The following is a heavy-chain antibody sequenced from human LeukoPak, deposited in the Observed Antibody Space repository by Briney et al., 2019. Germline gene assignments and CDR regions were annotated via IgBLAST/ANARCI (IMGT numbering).Heavy chain of an antibody. Sequence: GGSLRFSCAASGFTFDEYAMHWARQAPGKGLEWVSHISGDGGSTYYADSVKGRFTISRDNSKNSLYLQMNSLRTEDTALYYCAEAPKTVDTPPYDFDYWGQGTLVTVAS. CDR1: GFTFDEYA. CDR2: ISGDGGST. V-gene: IGHV3-43*02. D-gene: IGHD5-18*01. J-gene: IGHJ4*02. CDR3: AEAPKTVDTPPYDFDY.